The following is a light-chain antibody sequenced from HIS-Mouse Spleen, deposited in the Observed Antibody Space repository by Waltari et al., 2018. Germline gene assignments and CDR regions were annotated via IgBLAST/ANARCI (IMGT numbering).Light chain of an antibody. J-gene: IGLJ2*01. Sequence: SYELTQPPSVSVSPGQTARITCSGDALTKKDAYLYQQKSGQAPVLVIYEDSKRPSGIPERFSGSSSGTMATLTISGAQVEDEADYYCYSTDSSGNHRVFGGGTKLTVL. CDR1: ALTKKD. CDR3: YSTDSSGNHRV. CDR2: EDS. V-gene: IGLV3-10*01.